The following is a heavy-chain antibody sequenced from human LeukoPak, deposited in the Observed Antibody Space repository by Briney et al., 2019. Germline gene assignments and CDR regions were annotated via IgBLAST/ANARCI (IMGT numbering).Heavy chain of an antibody. CDR1: GGSLNYYY. CDR2: VAGSGST. V-gene: IGHV4-4*07. Sequence: PSETLSLTCSVSGGSLNYYYWSWIRQPAGRGLEWIGRVAGSGSTNYNPSLRSRATMSVDKTKNQFSPTLTAVTAADTAVYYCVREGRTGDYEGYWGPGTLVTVSS. J-gene: IGHJ4*02. D-gene: IGHD4-17*01. CDR3: VREGRTGDYEGY.